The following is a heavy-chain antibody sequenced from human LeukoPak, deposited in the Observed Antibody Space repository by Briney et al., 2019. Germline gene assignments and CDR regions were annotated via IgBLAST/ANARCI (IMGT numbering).Heavy chain of an antibody. D-gene: IGHD6-13*01. V-gene: IGHV3-30*02. J-gene: IGHJ3*02. CDR3: ATIAAAGLDDFDI. CDR1: GFIFNNAW. Sequence: GGSLRLSCAASGFIFNNAWMIWVRQSPAKGLEWVAFIRYDGSNEYYANSMKGRFTTSRDNSKNTLFLQMNSLRAEDTAVYYCATIAAAGLDDFDIWGRGTVVTVSS. CDR2: IRYDGSNE.